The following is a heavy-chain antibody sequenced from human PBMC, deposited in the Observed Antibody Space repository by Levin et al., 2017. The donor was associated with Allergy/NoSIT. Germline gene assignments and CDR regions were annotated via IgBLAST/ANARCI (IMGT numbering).Heavy chain of an antibody. V-gene: IGHV1-46*01. CDR3: ARGIQETAHWFDP. CDR1: GYTFTSYY. Sequence: GESLKISCKASGYTFTSYYMHWVRQAPGQGLEWMGIINPSGGSTSYAQKFQGRVTMTRDTSTSTVYMELSSLRSEDTAVYCCARGIQETAHWFDPWGQGTLVTVSS. J-gene: IGHJ5*02. CDR2: INPSGGST.